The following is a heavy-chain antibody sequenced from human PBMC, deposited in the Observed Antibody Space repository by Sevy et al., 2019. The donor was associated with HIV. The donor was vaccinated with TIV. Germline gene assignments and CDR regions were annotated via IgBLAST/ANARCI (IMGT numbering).Heavy chain of an antibody. V-gene: IGHV3-7*01. CDR2: LNQDGSVK. CDR3: VKAIAKDGSF. J-gene: IGHJ4*02. CDR1: GFRLNNYW. Sequence: GGSLRLSCVASGFRLNNYWMNWVRQAPGKGLEWVAILNQDGSVKYYVDSVRGRFTISRDNARNLVFLQMSSLRVDDSALYYCVKAIAKDGSFWGQGTLVTVSS. D-gene: IGHD6-13*01.